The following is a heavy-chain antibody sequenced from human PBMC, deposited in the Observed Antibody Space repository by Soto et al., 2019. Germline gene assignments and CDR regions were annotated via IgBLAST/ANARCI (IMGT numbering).Heavy chain of an antibody. V-gene: IGHV1-69*13. CDR2: LVPVFGRP. J-gene: IGHJ4*02. CDR1: GGSFSNFG. Sequence: SVKVSCQASGGSFSNFGSSWVRQAPGQGLEWMGGLVPVFGRPNYAQRFRGRLTITADESTSTGYMELISLRSDDTAVYYRAREGSGYTCWGQRTPVTVSS. D-gene: IGHD5-12*01. CDR3: AREGSGYTC.